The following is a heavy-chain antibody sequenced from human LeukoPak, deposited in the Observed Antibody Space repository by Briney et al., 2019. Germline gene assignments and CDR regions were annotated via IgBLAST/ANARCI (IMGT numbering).Heavy chain of an antibody. J-gene: IGHJ4*02. CDR2: ISAYNGNT. Sequence: WASVKVSCKASGYTFTSYGISWVRQAPGQGLEWMGWISAYNGNTNYAQKLQGRVTMTTDTSTSTAYMELRSLRSDDTAVYYCARIAIDLGELSGYFDYWGQGTLVTVSS. D-gene: IGHD3-16*02. CDR3: ARIAIDLGELSGYFDY. CDR1: GYTFTSYG. V-gene: IGHV1-18*01.